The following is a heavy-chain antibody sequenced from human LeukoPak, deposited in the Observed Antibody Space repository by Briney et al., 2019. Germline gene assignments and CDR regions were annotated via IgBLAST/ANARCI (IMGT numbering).Heavy chain of an antibody. Sequence: NPGGSLRLSCAASEFTFSDYYMSWIRQAPGKGLEWVSYISTTADIIYYADSVKGRFTISRDNAKNSLYLQMNSLRAEDTATYYCATGGPGKILFSYWGQGTLVAVSS. CDR3: ATGGPGKILFSY. D-gene: IGHD3/OR15-3a*01. CDR1: EFTFSDYY. J-gene: IGHJ4*02. CDR2: ISTTADII. V-gene: IGHV3-11*01.